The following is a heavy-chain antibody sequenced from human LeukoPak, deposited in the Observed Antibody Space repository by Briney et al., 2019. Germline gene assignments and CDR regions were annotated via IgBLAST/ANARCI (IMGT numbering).Heavy chain of an antibody. D-gene: IGHD4-17*01. CDR3: ASTYIYGDYTDY. CDR2: IYSGGST. J-gene: IGHJ4*02. Sequence: GSLRLSCAASGFTVSSNYMSWVRQAPGKGLEWVSVIYSGGSTYYADSVKGRFTISRDNSKNTLYLQMNSLRAEDTAVYYCASTYIYGDYTDYWGQGTLVTVSS. V-gene: IGHV3-53*01. CDR1: GFTVSSNY.